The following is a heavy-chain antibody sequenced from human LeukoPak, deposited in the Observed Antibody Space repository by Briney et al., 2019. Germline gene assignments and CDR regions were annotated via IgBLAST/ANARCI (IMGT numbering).Heavy chain of an antibody. CDR1: GFTVSSNS. Sequence: GGSLRLSCTVSGFTVSSNSMNWVRQAPGKGLEWVSYISSSGSTIYYADSVKGRFTISRDNSKNTLYLQMNSLRAEDTAVYYCARVGPQGADHYVDVWGKGTTVTISS. CDR3: ARVGPQGADHYVDV. CDR2: ISSSGSTI. V-gene: IGHV3-48*01. D-gene: IGHD3-16*01. J-gene: IGHJ6*03.